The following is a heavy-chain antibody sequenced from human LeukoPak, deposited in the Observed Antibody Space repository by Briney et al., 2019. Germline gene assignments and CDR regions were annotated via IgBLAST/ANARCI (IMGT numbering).Heavy chain of an antibody. CDR2: IYDTGST. D-gene: IGHD3-22*01. CDR3: ARHMGGYYYTLDY. V-gene: IGHV4-59*08. Sequence: SETLSLTCTVSGGSISSYYWSWIRQPPGKGLEWIGYIYDTGSTNYNPSLKSRVTISVDTSKNQFSLKLSSVTAADTAVYYCARHMGGYYYTLDYWGQGTLVTVSS. J-gene: IGHJ4*02. CDR1: GGSISSYY.